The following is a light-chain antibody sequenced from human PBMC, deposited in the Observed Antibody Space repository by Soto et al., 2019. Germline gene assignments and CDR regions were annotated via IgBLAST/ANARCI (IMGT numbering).Light chain of an antibody. V-gene: IGKV1-5*01. CDR2: XAS. J-gene: IGKJ1*01. Sequence: ILVTQSPSTLSASVGDRVTITCRASQSVXSWLGWYQQKPGKAPNLLIYXASSLESWVPSSFSGSGSGTEFILSISRLQPDDLVTYYWQQYNRYCTFGQGTKVDIK. CDR3: QQYNRYCT. CDR1: QSVXSW.